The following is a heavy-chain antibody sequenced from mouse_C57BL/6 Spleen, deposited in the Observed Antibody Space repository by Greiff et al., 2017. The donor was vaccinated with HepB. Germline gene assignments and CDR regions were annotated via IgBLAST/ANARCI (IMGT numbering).Heavy chain of an antibody. V-gene: IGHV1-69*01. Sequence: QVQLQQSGAELVMPGASVKLSCKASGYTFTSYWMHWVKQRPGQGLEWIGEIDPSDSYTNYNQKFKGKSTLTLDKSSSTAYMQRSSLTSEDSAVYYCARHLNFDYWGQGTTLTVSS. CDR3: ARHLNFDY. CDR1: GYTFTSYW. CDR2: IDPSDSYT. J-gene: IGHJ2*01.